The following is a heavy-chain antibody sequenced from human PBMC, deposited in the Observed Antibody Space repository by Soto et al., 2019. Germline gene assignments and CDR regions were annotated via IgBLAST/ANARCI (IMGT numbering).Heavy chain of an antibody. CDR1: GGSISSGDYY. CDR2: IYYSGST. Sequence: QVQLQESGPGLVKPSQTLSLTCTVSGGSISSGDYYWSWIRQPPGKGLEWIGYIYYSGSTYYNPSLKSRVTLSVDPSKNQFSLKLSSVTAADTAVYYCARGGDGYNGNAFDIWGQGTMVTVSS. V-gene: IGHV4-30-4*01. J-gene: IGHJ3*02. D-gene: IGHD5-12*01. CDR3: ARGGDGYNGNAFDI.